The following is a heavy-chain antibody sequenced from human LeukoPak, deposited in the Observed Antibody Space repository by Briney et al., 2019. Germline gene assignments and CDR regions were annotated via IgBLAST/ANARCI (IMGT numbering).Heavy chain of an antibody. D-gene: IGHD3-10*01. J-gene: IGHJ4*02. CDR2: INPNSGGT. V-gene: IGHV1-2*02. CDR3: AREDQGGYCEFDY. CDR1: GYTFTGYY. Sequence: ASVKVSCKASGYTFTGYYMHWVRQAPGQGLEWMGWINPNSGGTNYAQKFQGRVTMTRDTSISTAYMEPSRLRSDDTAVYYCAREDQGGYCEFDYWGQGTLVTVSS.